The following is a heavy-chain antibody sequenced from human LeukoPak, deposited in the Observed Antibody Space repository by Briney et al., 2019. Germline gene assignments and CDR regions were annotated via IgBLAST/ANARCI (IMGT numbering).Heavy chain of an antibody. CDR2: ISGSGGST. CDR1: GFTFSSYA. D-gene: IGHD3-3*01. Sequence: GGSLRLSCAASGFTFSSYAMSWVRQAPGKGLEWVSAISGSGGSTYYADSVKGRFTISRDNSKNTLYLQMNSLRAEDTAVYYCAKMISYYDFWSGYFDYWGQGTLVTVSS. V-gene: IGHV3-23*01. CDR3: AKMISYYDFWSGYFDY. J-gene: IGHJ4*02.